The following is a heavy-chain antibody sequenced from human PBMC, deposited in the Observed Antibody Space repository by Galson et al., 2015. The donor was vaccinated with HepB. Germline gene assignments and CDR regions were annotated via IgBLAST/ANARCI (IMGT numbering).Heavy chain of an antibody. V-gene: IGHV3-48*02. D-gene: IGHD1-26*01. J-gene: IGHJ3*02. CDR2: ISSSSSTI. Sequence: SLRLSCAASGFTFSSYSMNWVRQAPGKGLEWVSYISSSSSTIYYADSVKGRFTISRDNAKNSLYLQMNSLRDEDTAVYYCALKFRGAGPIPFDIWGQGTMVTVSS. CDR1: GFTFSSYS. CDR3: ALKFRGAGPIPFDI.